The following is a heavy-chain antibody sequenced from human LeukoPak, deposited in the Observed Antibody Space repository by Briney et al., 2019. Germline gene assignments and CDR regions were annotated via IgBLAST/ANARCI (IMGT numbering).Heavy chain of an antibody. V-gene: IGHV3-30*02. D-gene: IGHD2-2*01. J-gene: IGHJ6*03. CDR3: AKDYRDCSSTSCYHYYYMDV. CDR1: GFTFSSYG. CDR2: IRYDGSNK. Sequence: GGSLRLSCAASGFTFSSYGMHWVRQAPGKGLEWVAFIRYDGSNKYYADSVKGRFTISRDNSKNTLYLQMNSLRAEDTAVYYCAKDYRDCSSTSCYHYYYMDVWGKGTTVTVSS.